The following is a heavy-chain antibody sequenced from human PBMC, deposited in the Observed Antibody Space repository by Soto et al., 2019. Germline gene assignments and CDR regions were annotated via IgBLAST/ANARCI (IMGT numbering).Heavy chain of an antibody. V-gene: IGHV3-23*01. CDR2: VSGSGGTT. Sequence: GGSLRLSCAASRFTFSRYDMNWVRQAPGKGLEWVSVVSGSGGTTYYADSVKGRFIISRDNSKNTLYLQMNSLRAEDTALYYCAKMGYSSDWSWGQGTLVTVSS. CDR1: RFTFSRYD. D-gene: IGHD6-19*01. CDR3: AKMGYSSDWS. J-gene: IGHJ5*02.